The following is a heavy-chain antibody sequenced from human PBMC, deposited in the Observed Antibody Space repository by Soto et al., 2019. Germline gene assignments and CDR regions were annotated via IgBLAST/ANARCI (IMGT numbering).Heavy chain of an antibody. V-gene: IGHV3-33*01. J-gene: IGHJ6*02. CDR2: IWYDGSNK. Sequence: QVQLVESGGGVVQSGRSLRLSCAASGFTFSSYGMHWVRQAPGKGLEWVAVIWYDGSNKYYADSVKGRFTISRDNSKNTLYLQMNSLRAEDTAVYYCARTPAAGTLLNYYYYGMDVWGQGTTVTVSS. CDR3: ARTPAAGTLLNYYYYGMDV. CDR1: GFTFSSYG. D-gene: IGHD6-13*01.